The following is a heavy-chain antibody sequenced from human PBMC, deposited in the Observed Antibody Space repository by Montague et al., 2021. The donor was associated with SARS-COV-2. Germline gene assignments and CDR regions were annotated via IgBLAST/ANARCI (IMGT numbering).Heavy chain of an antibody. J-gene: IGHJ6*04. CDR1: GFTFSSHD. CDR2: IGTAGDT. D-gene: IGHD3-3*01. V-gene: IGHV3-13*01. CDR3: ARAHADSVYHFWSGSVTSTSLDV. Sequence: SLRLSCVASGFTFSSHDMHWVRQSPGKGLQWVSAIGTAGDTYYEGSVXGRFTISREDAKSSLSLQMTSLTAGDTAVYYCARAHADSVYHFWSGSVTSTSLDVWGKGTAVTVSS.